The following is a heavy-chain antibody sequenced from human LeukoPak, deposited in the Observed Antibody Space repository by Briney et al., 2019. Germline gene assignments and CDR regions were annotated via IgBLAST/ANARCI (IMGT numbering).Heavy chain of an antibody. CDR3: AKDASSGYTYWYFDL. J-gene: IGHJ2*01. CDR1: GFTFSDYY. Sequence: GGSLRLSCAASGFTFSDYYMSWIRQAPGKGLEWISYISTNSSYTNYADSVKGRFTISRDNSKNTLYLQMNSLRAEDTAVYYCAKDASSGYTYWYFDLWGRGTLVTVSS. CDR2: ISTNSSYT. D-gene: IGHD3-22*01. V-gene: IGHV3-11*03.